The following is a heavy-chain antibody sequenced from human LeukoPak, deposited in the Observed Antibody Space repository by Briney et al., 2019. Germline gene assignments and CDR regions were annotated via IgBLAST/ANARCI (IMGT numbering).Heavy chain of an antibody. Sequence: ASVKVSCKASGYTFTSYDINWVRQATGQGLEWMGWMNPNSGNTGYAQKFQGRVTMTRNTSISTAYMELSSLRSEDTAVYYCARSEVVTSPFDYWGQGTQVTVSS. CDR2: MNPNSGNT. CDR1: GYTFTSYD. CDR3: ARSEVVTSPFDY. V-gene: IGHV1-8*01. D-gene: IGHD4-23*01. J-gene: IGHJ4*02.